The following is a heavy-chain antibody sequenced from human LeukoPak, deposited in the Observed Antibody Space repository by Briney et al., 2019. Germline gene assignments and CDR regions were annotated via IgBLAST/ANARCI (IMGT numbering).Heavy chain of an antibody. CDR3: ARGPIRTLDY. CDR1: GGSFSGYY. CDR2: INHSGST. V-gene: IGHV4-34*01. Sequence: SETLSLTCAVYGGSFSGYYWSWIRQPPGKGLEWIGEINHSGSTNYNPSLKSRVTISVDTSKNQFSLKLSSVTAADTAVYYCARGPIRTLDYWGQGTLVTVSS. D-gene: IGHD4-17*01. J-gene: IGHJ4*02.